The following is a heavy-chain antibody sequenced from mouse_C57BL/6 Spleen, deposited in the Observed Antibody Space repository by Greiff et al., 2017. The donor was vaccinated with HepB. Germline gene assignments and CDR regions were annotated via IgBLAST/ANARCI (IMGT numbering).Heavy chain of an antibody. CDR3: ARDYYGSSPRWYFDV. CDR2: ISSGSSTI. V-gene: IGHV5-17*01. CDR1: GFTFSDYG. J-gene: IGHJ1*03. D-gene: IGHD1-1*01. Sequence: EVMLVESGGGLVKPGGSLKLSCAASGFTFSDYGMHWVRQAPEKGLEWVAYISSGSSTIYYADTVKGRFTISRDNAKNTLFLQMTSLRSEDTAMYYCARDYYGSSPRWYFDVWGTGTTVTVSS.